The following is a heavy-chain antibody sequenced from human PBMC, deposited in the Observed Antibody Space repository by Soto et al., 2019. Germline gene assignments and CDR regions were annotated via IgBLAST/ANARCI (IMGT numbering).Heavy chain of an antibody. V-gene: IGHV3-23*01. CDR2: ISGSGGST. CDR3: ARRGSGSYYDY. D-gene: IGHD1-26*01. Sequence: EVQLLESGGGLVQPGGSLRLSCAASGFTFSSYAMMWVRQAPVKGLEWVSAISGSGGSTYYADSVKGRFTISRDNSKNTLYLQMTSLRAEDTAVYYCARRGSGSYYDYWGQGTLVTVSS. CDR1: GFTFSSYA. J-gene: IGHJ4*02.